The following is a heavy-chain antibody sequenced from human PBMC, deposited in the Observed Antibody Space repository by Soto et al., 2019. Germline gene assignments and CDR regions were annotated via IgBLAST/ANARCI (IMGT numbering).Heavy chain of an antibody. J-gene: IGHJ4*02. CDR2: IYSGGST. CDR1: GFTVSTKY. D-gene: IGHD3-16*01. V-gene: IGHV3-66*01. Sequence: QPGGSLRLSFAASGFTVSTKYMSWVRQAPGKGLEWVSVIYSGGSTFYADSVRGRFTISRDNSKNTVNLQMNSLRAEDTAVYYCARDPWAADYWGQGTLVTVSS. CDR3: ARDPWAADY.